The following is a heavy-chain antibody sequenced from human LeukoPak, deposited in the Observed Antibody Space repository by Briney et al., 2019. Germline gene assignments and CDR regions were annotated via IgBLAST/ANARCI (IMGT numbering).Heavy chain of an antibody. D-gene: IGHD6-13*01. J-gene: IGHJ4*02. V-gene: IGHV4-59*01. CDR1: GGSISSYY. CDR2: IYYSGTT. CDR3: TRMGAAAMYFDY. Sequence: SETLSLTCTVSGGSISSYYWGWIRQPPGKGLEWIGYIYYSGTTNYNPSLKSRVTIAVDTSKNQFSLKLSSVTAADTAVYYCTRMGAAAMYFDYWGQGTLVTVSS.